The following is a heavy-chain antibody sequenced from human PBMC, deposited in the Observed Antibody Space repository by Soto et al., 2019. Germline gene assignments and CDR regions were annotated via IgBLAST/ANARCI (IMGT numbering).Heavy chain of an antibody. CDR3: ARVEKVAHPFDY. D-gene: IGHD5-12*01. V-gene: IGHV4-4*02. J-gene: IGHJ4*02. CDR1: GGSIISGHW. CDR2: IYESGIT. Sequence: TLSLTCAVSGGSIISGHWWTWVRQSPGTGLEWVGEIYESGITNYNPSLNGRLSISMDQSKNQFSLKLTSVTAADTAVYYCARVEKVAHPFDYWGQGTLVTVSS.